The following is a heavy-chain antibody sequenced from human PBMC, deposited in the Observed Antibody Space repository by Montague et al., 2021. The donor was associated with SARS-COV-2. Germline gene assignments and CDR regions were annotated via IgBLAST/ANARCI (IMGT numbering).Heavy chain of an antibody. V-gene: IGHV4-38-2*02. D-gene: IGHD1-26*01. CDR2: IYHSGST. J-gene: IGHJ6*02. CDR3: WGGVGAPYYYYGMDV. CDR1: GYSISSGYY. Sequence: TLSLTCTASGYSISSGYYWGWIRQPPGKGLEWIGSIYHSGSTYYNPSLKSRVTISVDTSKNQFSLKLSSVTAADTAVYYSWGGVGAPYYYYGMDVWGQGTTVTVSS.